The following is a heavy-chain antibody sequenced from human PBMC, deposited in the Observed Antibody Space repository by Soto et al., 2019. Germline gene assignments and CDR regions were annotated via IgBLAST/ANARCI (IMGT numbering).Heavy chain of an antibody. CDR3: ATDRGY. J-gene: IGHJ4*02. CDR1: GLTFINYA. CDR2: ISSAGST. Sequence: GGSLRLSCTASGLTFINYAMRWVRQAPGKGLECVSAISSAGSTNYADSAKGRFTISRDNSKNTVYLHMNSLRAEDTAVYYCATDRGYWGQGILVTV. V-gene: IGHV3-23*01.